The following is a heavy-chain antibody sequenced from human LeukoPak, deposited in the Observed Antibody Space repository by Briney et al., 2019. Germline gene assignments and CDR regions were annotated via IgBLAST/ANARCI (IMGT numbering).Heavy chain of an antibody. CDR3: AKDFRIAARGTATDYFDS. Sequence: GGSLRLSCAASGFTFSNYWMHWVRQAPGKGLVWVSRIHSDGSATYYADSVRGRFTISRDNSKNTLYLQLNSLRAEDTAVFYCAKDFRIAARGTATDYFDSWGQGTLVTVSS. J-gene: IGHJ4*02. CDR2: IHSDGSAT. D-gene: IGHD6-13*01. V-gene: IGHV3-74*01. CDR1: GFTFSNYW.